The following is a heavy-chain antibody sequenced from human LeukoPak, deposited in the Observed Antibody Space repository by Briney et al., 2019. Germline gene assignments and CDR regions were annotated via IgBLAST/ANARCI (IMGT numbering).Heavy chain of an antibody. D-gene: IGHD3-3*01. Sequence: GGSLRLSCAASGFTFSSYAMSWVRQAPGKGLEWVSAISGSGGSTYYADSEKGRFTISRDNSKNTLYLQMNSLRAEDTAVYYCAKDGPLLWSGYYNFDYWGQGTLVTVSS. CDR2: ISGSGGST. CDR3: AKDGPLLWSGYYNFDY. V-gene: IGHV3-23*01. CDR1: GFTFSSYA. J-gene: IGHJ4*02.